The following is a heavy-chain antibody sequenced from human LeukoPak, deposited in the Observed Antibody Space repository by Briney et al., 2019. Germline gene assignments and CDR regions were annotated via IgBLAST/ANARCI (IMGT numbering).Heavy chain of an antibody. V-gene: IGHV4-59*01. CDR2: IYYSGST. J-gene: IGHJ2*01. D-gene: IGHD3-16*01. Sequence: SETLCLTCTVSGGSISSYYWSWIRQPPGMGLEWIGYIYYSGSTNYNPSLKNRVTISVDTSKDQFSLRLTSVTAADTAMYYCARSFLGDWYFDLWGRGTLVSLSS. CDR3: ARSFLGDWYFDL. CDR1: GGSISSYY.